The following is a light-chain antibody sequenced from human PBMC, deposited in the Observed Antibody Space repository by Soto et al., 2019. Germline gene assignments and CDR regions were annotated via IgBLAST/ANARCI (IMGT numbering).Light chain of an antibody. J-gene: IGKJ4*01. CDR3: QQYNSPLT. CDR1: QSISSW. CDR2: DAS. Sequence: DIQMTQSPSTLSASVGDRVTITCRASQSISSWLAWYQQKPGKAPKLLIYDASSLESGVPSRFSDSGSGTEFTLTISSLQPDDFATYYCQQYNSPLTVGGGTKVDSK. V-gene: IGKV1-5*01.